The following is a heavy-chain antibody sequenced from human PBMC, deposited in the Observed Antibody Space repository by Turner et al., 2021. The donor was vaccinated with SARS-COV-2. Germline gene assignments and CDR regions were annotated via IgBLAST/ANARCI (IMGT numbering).Heavy chain of an antibody. CDR1: GDSVSSSDHY. V-gene: IGHV4-39*01. D-gene: IGHD1-26*01. CDR3: ARRGRASRFSFDY. Sequence: QLQLQESGPGLVKPSETLSLTCTVSGDSVSSSDHYWDWIRQPPGKGLDWIGSIHYIGTTYYNPSLKSRVTIAVDTSKNQFSLNLTSVTAAETAVYFCARRGRASRFSFDYWGQGRLLTVSS. J-gene: IGHJ4*02. CDR2: IHYIGTT.